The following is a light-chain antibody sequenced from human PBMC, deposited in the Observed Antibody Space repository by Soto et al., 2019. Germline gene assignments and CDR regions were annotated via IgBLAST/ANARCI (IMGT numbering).Light chain of an antibody. Sequence: QSALTQPASVSGSPGQSITISCTGTSSDVGGYNYVSWYQQHPGKAPKLMTYEVSNRPSGVSNRFSGSKSGNTASLTISGLQAEDEADYYCSSYTSISTVFGGGTKLTVL. CDR2: EVS. CDR1: SSDVGGYNY. J-gene: IGLJ2*01. CDR3: SSYTSISTV. V-gene: IGLV2-14*01.